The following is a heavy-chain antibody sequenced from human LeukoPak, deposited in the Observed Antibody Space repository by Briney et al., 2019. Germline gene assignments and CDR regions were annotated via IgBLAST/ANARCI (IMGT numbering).Heavy chain of an antibody. J-gene: IGHJ4*02. V-gene: IGHV3-43*02. CDR3: AKERGIVVVTALDY. D-gene: IGHD2-21*02. CDR2: ISGDGGST. Sequence: GGSLRLSCAASGFTFDDYAMHWVRQAPGKGLEWVSLISGDGGSTYYADSVKGRFTISRDNSKNSLYLQMNSLGTEDTALYYCAKERGIVVVTALDYWGQGTLVTVSS. CDR1: GFTFDDYA.